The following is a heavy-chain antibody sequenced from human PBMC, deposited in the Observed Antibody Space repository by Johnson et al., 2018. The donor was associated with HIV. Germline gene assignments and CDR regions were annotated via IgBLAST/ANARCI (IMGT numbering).Heavy chain of an antibody. D-gene: IGHD6-13*01. J-gene: IGHJ3*02. CDR1: GFTFDDYA. CDR3: AKVLTSSTSWLDDAFDI. Sequence: VQLVESGGGVVRPGGSLRLSCVGSGFTFDDYALSWVRQLPGKGLEWVSGISWNGGSTAYADSVKGRFTISRDNSKNTLFLQMNSLRAEDTAVYYCAKVLTSSTSWLDDAFDICGQGTMVTVSS. V-gene: IGHV3-20*04. CDR2: ISWNGGST.